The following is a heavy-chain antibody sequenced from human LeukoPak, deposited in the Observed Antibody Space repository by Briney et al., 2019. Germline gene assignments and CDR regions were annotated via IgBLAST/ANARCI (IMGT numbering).Heavy chain of an antibody. V-gene: IGHV3-11*01. D-gene: IGHD5-24*01. CDR3: AKRLRDGYNSPIDY. CDR1: GFTFSDYY. J-gene: IGHJ4*02. CDR2: ISSSGSTI. Sequence: PGGSLRLSCAASGFTFSDYYMSWIRQAPGKGLEWVSYISSSGSTIYYADSVKGRSTISRDNAKNSLYLQMNSLRAEDTAVYYCAKRLRDGYNSPIDYWGQGILVTVSS.